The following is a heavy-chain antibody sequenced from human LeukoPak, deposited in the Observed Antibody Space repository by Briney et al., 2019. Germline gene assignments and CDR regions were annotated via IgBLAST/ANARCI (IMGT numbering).Heavy chain of an antibody. Sequence: PSETLSLTCTVSGGSISSYYWSWIRQPPGKGLEWIGYIYYSGSTNYNPSLKSRVTISVDTSKNQFSLKLSSVTAADTAVYYCARGYYDFWSGCRSVFDYWGQGTLVTVSS. V-gene: IGHV4-59*01. CDR1: GGSISSYY. CDR3: ARGYYDFWSGCRSVFDY. D-gene: IGHD3-3*01. J-gene: IGHJ4*02. CDR2: IYYSGST.